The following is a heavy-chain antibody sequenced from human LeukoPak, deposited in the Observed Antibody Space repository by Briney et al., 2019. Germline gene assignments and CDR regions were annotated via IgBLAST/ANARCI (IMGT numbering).Heavy chain of an antibody. CDR3: AKDLWGSYPGSLFDY. D-gene: IGHD3-16*01. CDR1: GFTFSSYA. Sequence: PGGSLRLSCLTSGFTFSSYAMSWVRQAPGKGLEWVSAISGSGGSTYYADSVKGRFTISRDNSKNTLYLQMNSLRAEDTAVYYCAKDLWGSYPGSLFDYWGQGTLVTVSS. V-gene: IGHV3-23*01. J-gene: IGHJ4*02. CDR2: ISGSGGST.